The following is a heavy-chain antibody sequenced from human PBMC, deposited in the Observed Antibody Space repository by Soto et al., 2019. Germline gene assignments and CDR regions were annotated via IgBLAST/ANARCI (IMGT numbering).Heavy chain of an antibody. CDR3: AKGYSSAWYPPDV. V-gene: IGHV3-23*01. CDR2: ISDSGGNT. J-gene: IGHJ6*02. D-gene: IGHD6-13*01. CDR1: GFSFSDYA. Sequence: GGSLSLSCAVSGFSFSDYAMSWVRQAPGKGLEWVSGISDSGGNTYYADSMKGRFTISRENSKNTLYLQMNSLRGKDTAIYYWAKGYSSAWYPPDVWGQGTTVTV.